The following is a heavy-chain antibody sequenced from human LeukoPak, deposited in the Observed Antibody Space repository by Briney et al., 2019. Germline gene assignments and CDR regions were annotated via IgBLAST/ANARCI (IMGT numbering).Heavy chain of an antibody. Sequence: PGGSLRLSCAASGFTFTTYGMSWVRQAPGKGLEWVSSIISSGGVTYYADSLKGRFTISRDNSKNTVYLQMDSLRAEDSAVYYCAKNGGYSYGLYYFDYWGQGALVTVSS. CDR1: GFTFTTYG. CDR2: IISSGGVT. V-gene: IGHV3-23*01. J-gene: IGHJ4*02. D-gene: IGHD5-18*01. CDR3: AKNGGYSYGLYYFDY.